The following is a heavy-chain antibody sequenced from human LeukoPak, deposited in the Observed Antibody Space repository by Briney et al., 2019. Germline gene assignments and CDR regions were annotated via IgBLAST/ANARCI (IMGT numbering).Heavy chain of an antibody. J-gene: IGHJ4*02. CDR3: ARDRSGNYYDSSGELDY. V-gene: IGHV3-30*04. CDR1: GFTFSSYA. D-gene: IGHD3-22*01. CDR2: ISYDGSNK. Sequence: GRSLRLSCAASGFTFSSYAMHWVRQAPGKGLEWVAVISYDGSNKYYADSVKGRFTISRDNSKNTLYLQMNSLRAKDTAVYYCARDRSGNYYDSSGELDYWGQGTLVTVSS.